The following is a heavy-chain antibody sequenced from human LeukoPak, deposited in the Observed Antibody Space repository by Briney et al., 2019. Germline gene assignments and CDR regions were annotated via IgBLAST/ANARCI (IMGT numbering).Heavy chain of an antibody. CDR1: GYTFTSYA. J-gene: IGHJ5*02. V-gene: IGHV1-69*04. CDR2: IIPILGIA. Sequence: SVKVSCKASGYTFTSYAISWVRQAPGQGLEWMGRIIPILGIANYAQKFQGRVTITADKSTSTAYMELSSLRSEDTAVYYCARDRTPSVVVAATRNNWFDPWGQGTLVTVSS. D-gene: IGHD2-15*01. CDR3: ARDRTPSVVVAATRNNWFDP.